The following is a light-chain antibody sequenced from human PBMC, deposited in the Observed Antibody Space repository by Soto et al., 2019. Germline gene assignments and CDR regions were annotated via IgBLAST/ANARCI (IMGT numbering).Light chain of an antibody. CDR3: QQYNSYSVT. CDR1: QGISSW. V-gene: IGKV1-5*01. CDR2: DAS. Sequence: IQLTQSPSSLSASVGDRVTITCRASQGISSWLAWYQQKPGKAPKLLIYDASSLESGVPSRFSGSGSGTEFTLTISSLQPDDFATYYCQQYNSYSVTFGQGTKVDIK. J-gene: IGKJ1*01.